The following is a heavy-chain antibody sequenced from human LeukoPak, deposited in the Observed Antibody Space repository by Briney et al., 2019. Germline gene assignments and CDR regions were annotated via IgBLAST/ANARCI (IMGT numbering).Heavy chain of an antibody. D-gene: IGHD6-6*01. V-gene: IGHV1-2*02. CDR3: ARQSIAARPIWYYYYYMDV. CDR1: GYTFTGYY. J-gene: IGHJ6*03. CDR2: INPNSGGT. Sequence: ASVKVSCKASGYTFTGYYMHWVRQAPGQGLEWMGWINPNSGGTNYAQKFQGRVTMTRDTSISTAYMELSRLRSDDTAVYYCARQSIAARPIWYYYYYMDVWGQGTLVTVSS.